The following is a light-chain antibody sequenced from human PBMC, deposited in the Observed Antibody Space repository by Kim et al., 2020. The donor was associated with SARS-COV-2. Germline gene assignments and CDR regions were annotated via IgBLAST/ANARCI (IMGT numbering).Light chain of an antibody. CDR1: QSVSNNY. J-gene: IGKJ2*01. V-gene: IGKV3-20*01. CDR2: GSS. Sequence: LSPGESATLSCRASQSVSNNYLAWYQQKPGPAPRLLFYGSSNRATGIPDRFSGSGSGTDFTLTIFRLEPEDFAVYYCQQYGRSPYTFGQGTKLEI. CDR3: QQYGRSPYT.